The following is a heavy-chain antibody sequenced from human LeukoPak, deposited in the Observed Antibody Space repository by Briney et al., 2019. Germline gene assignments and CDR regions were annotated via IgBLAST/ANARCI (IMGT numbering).Heavy chain of an antibody. D-gene: IGHD2/OR15-2a*01. J-gene: IGHJ3*02. CDR3: ARGKGFAISDDAFDI. Sequence: SETLSLTCTVSGGSISSGHYFWTWIRQPAGKGLEWIGRIYTSGSTNYNPSLKSRVTISLDTSKNQFSLNLNSVTAADTAMYYCARGKGFAISDDAFDIWGHGTMVTVSS. V-gene: IGHV4-61*02. CDR2: IYTSGST. CDR1: GGSISSGHYF.